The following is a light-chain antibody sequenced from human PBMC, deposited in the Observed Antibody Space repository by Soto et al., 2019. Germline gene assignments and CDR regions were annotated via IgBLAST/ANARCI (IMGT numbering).Light chain of an antibody. CDR1: QSVSSN. CDR3: QQYNNLPRT. J-gene: IGKJ4*01. CDR2: GAS. Sequence: DIVLTQSPGTLSLSPGERATLSCRASQSVSSNLVWYQHRPGQAPRLLIYGASTRATDIPARFSGSGSGTEFTLTISSLQSEDYAVYYCQQYNNLPRTFGGGTKVDI. V-gene: IGKV3-15*01.